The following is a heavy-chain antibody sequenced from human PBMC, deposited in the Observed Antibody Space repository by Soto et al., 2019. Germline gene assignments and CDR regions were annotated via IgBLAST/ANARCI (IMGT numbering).Heavy chain of an antibody. CDR1: GFTFSSYS. J-gene: IGHJ6*02. Sequence: GGSLRLSCAASGFTFSSYSMNWVRQAPGKGLEWVSSISSSSSYIYYADSVKGRFTISRDNAKNSLYLQMNSLRAEDTAVYYCARVLGNTIFGVVTHHYYYGMDVWGQGTTVTVSS. V-gene: IGHV3-21*01. CDR2: ISSSSSYI. CDR3: ARVLGNTIFGVVTHHYYYGMDV. D-gene: IGHD3-3*01.